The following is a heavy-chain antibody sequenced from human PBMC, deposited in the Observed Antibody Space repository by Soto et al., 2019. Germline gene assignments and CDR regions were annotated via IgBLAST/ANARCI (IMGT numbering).Heavy chain of an antibody. CDR3: ALFCSGGSCFRTAFWYFDL. J-gene: IGHJ2*01. CDR2: TYYSGTT. CDR1: GGSISSDRYY. V-gene: IGHV4-39*01. D-gene: IGHD2-15*01. Sequence: QLQLQESGPGLLKPSETLSLTCTVSGGSISSDRYYWGWIRQPPGKGLEWIGSTYYSGTTYYNPSLTGLVTISVGTTGNQFSLRLSCVTAADTAVYYCALFCSGGSCFRTAFWYFDLWGRGSLVTVST.